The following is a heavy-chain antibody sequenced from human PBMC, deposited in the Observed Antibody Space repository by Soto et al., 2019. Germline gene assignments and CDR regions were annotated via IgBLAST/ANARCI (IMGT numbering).Heavy chain of an antibody. CDR2: ISYDGSNK. V-gene: IGHV3-30*18. CDR1: GFTFSSYG. Sequence: GGSLRLSCAASGFTFSSYGMHWVRQAPGKGLEWVAVISYDGSNKYYADSVKGRFTISRDNSKNTLYLQMNSLRAEDTAVYYCAKDRGSSWYVNFDYWGQGTLVTVSS. J-gene: IGHJ4*02. D-gene: IGHD6-13*01. CDR3: AKDRGSSWYVNFDY.